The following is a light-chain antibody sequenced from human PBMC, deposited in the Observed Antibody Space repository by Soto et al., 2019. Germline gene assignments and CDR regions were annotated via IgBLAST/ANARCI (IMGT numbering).Light chain of an antibody. J-gene: IGKJ1*01. CDR1: QSISSSY. V-gene: IGKV3-20*01. CDR3: QQYGSSPWT. Sequence: EIMLTQSPGTLSLSPGERATLSCRASQSISSSYLAWYQQKPGQGPRLLIYGASSRATGIPDRFSGSGSGTDFTLTTSRLEPEDFAVYYCQQYGSSPWTVGQGTTVEIK. CDR2: GAS.